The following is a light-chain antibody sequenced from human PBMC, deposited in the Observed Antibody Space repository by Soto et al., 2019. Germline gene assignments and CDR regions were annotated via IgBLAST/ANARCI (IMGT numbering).Light chain of an antibody. V-gene: IGKV4-1*01. J-gene: IGKJ1*01. CDR2: WAS. CDR3: QQYYSTPWT. Sequence: DIVMTQSPDSLAVSLGERATINCKSSQSVLYISNNKNYLAWYQQKPGQPPKLLIYWASTRESGVPDRFSGSGSWTDYTLTISSLQAEDVAVYYCQQYYSTPWTFGQGTKVVIK. CDR1: QSVLYISNNKNY.